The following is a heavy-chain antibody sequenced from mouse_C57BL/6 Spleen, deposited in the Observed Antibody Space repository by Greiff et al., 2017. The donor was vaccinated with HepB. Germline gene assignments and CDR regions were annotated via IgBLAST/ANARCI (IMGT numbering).Heavy chain of an antibody. CDR1: GFTFSDYG. V-gene: IGHV5-17*01. CDR3: ARGGYYYGSSYPFDY. CDR2: ISSGSSTI. J-gene: IGHJ2*01. D-gene: IGHD1-1*01. Sequence: DVKLVESGGGLVKPGGSLKLSCAASGFTFSDYGMHWVRQAPEKGLEWVAYISSGSSTIYYADTVKGRFTISRDNAKNTLFLQMTSLRSEDTAMYYCARGGYYYGSSYPFDYWGQGTTLTVSS.